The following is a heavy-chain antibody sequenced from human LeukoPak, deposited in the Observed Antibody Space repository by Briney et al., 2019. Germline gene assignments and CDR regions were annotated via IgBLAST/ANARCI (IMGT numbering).Heavy chain of an antibody. CDR1: GYSISSGYY. CDR3: ASYDFWRRDAFDI. CDR2: IYHSGST. V-gene: IGHV4-38-2*02. Sequence: SETLSLTCTVSGYSISSGYYWGWIRQPPGKGLEWIGSIYHSGSTYYNPSLKSRVTISVDTSKNQFSLKLSSVTAADTAVYYCASYDFWRRDAFDIWGQGTMVTVSS. J-gene: IGHJ3*02. D-gene: IGHD3-3*01.